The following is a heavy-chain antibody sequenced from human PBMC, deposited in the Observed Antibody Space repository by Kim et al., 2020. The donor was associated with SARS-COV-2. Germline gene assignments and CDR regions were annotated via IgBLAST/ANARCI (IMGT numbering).Heavy chain of an antibody. V-gene: IGHV3-23*01. D-gene: IGHD6-13*01. CDR1: GFTFSDYG. Sequence: GGSLRLSCAASGFTFSDYGMTWVRQAPGKGLEWVASISCNAGASFYAASVKGRFTISRDNAKNTVYLQVNSLRAEDTALYYCTKEGWINSLGIAFNGMDVWGLGTTVTVSS. CDR3: TKEGWINSLGIAFNGMDV. CDR2: ISCNAGAS. J-gene: IGHJ6*02.